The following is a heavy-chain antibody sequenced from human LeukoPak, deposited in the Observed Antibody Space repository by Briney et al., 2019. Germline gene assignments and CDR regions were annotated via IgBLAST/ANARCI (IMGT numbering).Heavy chain of an antibody. D-gene: IGHD1-1*01. J-gene: IGHJ4*02. CDR3: ARIATTRRGGVDY. CDR2: INHSGST. Sequence: PSETLSLTCTVSGGSISTYYWSWIRQPPGKGLEWIGEINHSGSTNYNPSLKSRVTISVDTSKNQFSLKLSSVTAADTAVYYCARIATTRRGGVDYWGQGTLVTVSS. CDR1: GGSISTYY. V-gene: IGHV4-34*01.